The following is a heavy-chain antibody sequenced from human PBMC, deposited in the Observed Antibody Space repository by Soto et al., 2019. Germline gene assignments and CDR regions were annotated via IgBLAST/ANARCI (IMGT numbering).Heavy chain of an antibody. V-gene: IGHV4-59*01. CDR2: IYNTGNT. J-gene: IGHJ4*02. CDR3: ARHTPAISISDH. CDR1: GESISSYY. Sequence: PSETLSITSTVSGESISSYYWSWIRQPPERGLEWIGYIYNTGNTNYNPSLKSRVTISVDTSKNQFSLKLSSVTAADTAVYYWARHTPAISISDHWGQGTLVTVSS. D-gene: IGHD2-15*01.